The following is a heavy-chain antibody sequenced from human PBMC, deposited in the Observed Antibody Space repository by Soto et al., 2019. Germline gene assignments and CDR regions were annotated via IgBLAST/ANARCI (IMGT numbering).Heavy chain of an antibody. CDR1: GFSISSYE. CDR2: ISSGGTNI. D-gene: IGHD5-12*01. Sequence: EGSLRLSCAASGFSISSYEMNWVRQAPGKGLEWVAYISSGGTNIYYADSVKGRFTISRDIAKNSVDLQLSSLRVEDTAVYYCARDRWVTYSGYDWHFDYWGQGTLVTVSS. V-gene: IGHV3-48*03. J-gene: IGHJ4*02. CDR3: ARDRWVTYSGYDWHFDY.